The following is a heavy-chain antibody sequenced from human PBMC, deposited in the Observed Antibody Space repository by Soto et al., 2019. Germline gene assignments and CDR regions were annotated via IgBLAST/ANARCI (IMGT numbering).Heavy chain of an antibody. CDR1: GYTFTSYA. CDR2: INAGNGNT. D-gene: IGHD6-13*01. J-gene: IGHJ6*02. CDR3: AREALAAAGISEVYGMDV. V-gene: IGHV1-3*01. Sequence: QVKLVQSVAEGKKPGASVKVSCKASGYTFTSYAMHWVRQDPGQRLERMGWINAGNGNTKSSQKCQGSNTLTRDTSASPADMELSSLGSEDTTVYSWAREALAAAGISEVYGMDVWGQGNTVIFSS.